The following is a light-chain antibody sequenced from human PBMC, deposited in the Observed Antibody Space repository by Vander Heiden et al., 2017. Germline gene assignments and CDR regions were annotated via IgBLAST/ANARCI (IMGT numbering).Light chain of an antibody. CDR3: QQSAATPRA. Sequence: DIQMTQSPSLMSASVGDRVTLSCRASQTIARNLNWYQQKPGKAPKLLIYGTSTLQSGVPSRFSGSGSGTDFTLTISSLQPEDFATYYCQQSAATPRAFGQGTTVEVK. V-gene: IGKV1-39*01. J-gene: IGKJ1*01. CDR1: QTIARN. CDR2: GTS.